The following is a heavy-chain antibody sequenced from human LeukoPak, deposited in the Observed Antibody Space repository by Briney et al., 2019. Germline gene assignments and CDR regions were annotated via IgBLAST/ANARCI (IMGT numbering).Heavy chain of an antibody. D-gene: IGHD6-19*01. Sequence: PSETLSLTCTVSGGSINTYYWGWIWQSPGKGLEWIGYIYSSGTTNYNPSLKSRVTMSIDTSENQFSLKLSSVTAADTALYYCARHGSGWSFDYWGRGALVTVSS. V-gene: IGHV4-59*08. CDR2: IYSSGTT. CDR1: GGSINTYY. J-gene: IGHJ4*02. CDR3: ARHGSGWSFDY.